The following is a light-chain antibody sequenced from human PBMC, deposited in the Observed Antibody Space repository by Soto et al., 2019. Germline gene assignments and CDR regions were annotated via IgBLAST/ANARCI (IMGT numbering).Light chain of an antibody. V-gene: IGLV1-51*01. CDR3: GSWDSSLSAYV. CDR2: DDN. CDR1: SSNIGGNS. Sequence: QAVVTQPPSVSAAPGQKVTISCSGSSSNIGGNSVSWYQQLPGTAPKLLIYDDNKRPSGIPDRFSGSKSGTSATLGITGFQTGDEADYYCGSWDSSLSAYVFGTVTKVTVL. J-gene: IGLJ1*01.